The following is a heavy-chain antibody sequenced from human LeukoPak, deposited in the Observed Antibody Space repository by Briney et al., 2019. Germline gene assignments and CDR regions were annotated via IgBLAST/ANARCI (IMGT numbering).Heavy chain of an antibody. D-gene: IGHD3-16*01. CDR2: INGDGSST. J-gene: IGHJ5*01. CDR3: VGGLDS. CDR1: GFTFSSDW. V-gene: IGHV3-74*01. Sequence: AWSLRLSCAASGFTFSSDWMHWFRQAPGKGLLCVSYINGDGSSTNYADSVRGRFTISRDKAKKQLYLQMNSMRADDTAVYYCVGGLDSWGLGTLVTVSS.